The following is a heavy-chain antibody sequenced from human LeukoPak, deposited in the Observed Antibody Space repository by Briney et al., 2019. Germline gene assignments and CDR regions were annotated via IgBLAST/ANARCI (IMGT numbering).Heavy chain of an antibody. J-gene: IGHJ4*02. D-gene: IGHD6-13*01. CDR2: ISSSSSYR. Sequence: GGSLRLSCVASGIPFSDYYMNWIRQAPGKGLEWISYISSSSSYRDYAASVKGRFTISRDNAKNVLYLQMNSLRDEDTAVYYCAAGTAADYWGLGTLVAVSS. V-gene: IGHV3-11*03. CDR1: GIPFSDYY. CDR3: AAGTAADY.